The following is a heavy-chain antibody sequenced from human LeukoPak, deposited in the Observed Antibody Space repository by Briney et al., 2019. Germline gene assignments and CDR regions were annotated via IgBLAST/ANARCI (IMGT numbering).Heavy chain of an antibody. CDR2: IRYDGSNK. Sequence: PGGSLRLSCAVSGFTFSSYGMHWVRQAPGKGLEWVAFIRYDGSNKYYADSVKGRSTISRDNSKNTLYLQMNSLRAEDTAVYYCAKDLWFGESTPFDYWGQGTLVTVSS. J-gene: IGHJ4*02. CDR1: GFTFSSYG. V-gene: IGHV3-30*02. CDR3: AKDLWFGESTPFDY. D-gene: IGHD3-10*01.